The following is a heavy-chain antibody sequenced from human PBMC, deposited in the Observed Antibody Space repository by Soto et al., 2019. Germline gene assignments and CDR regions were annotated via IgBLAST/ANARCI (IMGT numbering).Heavy chain of an antibody. CDR3: ARPLYAHWAFDV. Sequence: SETLSLTCTVSGDSMAISDFLWGWLRQPPGKGLEWIGGIYKSGLADYNPSLRRRASVSVDTSRNQLFLNLTSMTAADTAIYYRARPLYAHWAFDVWGQGKLVTVSS. V-gene: IGHV4-39*01. J-gene: IGHJ3*01. CDR2: IYKSGLA. CDR1: GDSMAISDFL. D-gene: IGHD2-2*01.